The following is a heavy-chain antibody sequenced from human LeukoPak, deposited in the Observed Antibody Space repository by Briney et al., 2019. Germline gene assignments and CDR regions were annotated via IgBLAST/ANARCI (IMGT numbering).Heavy chain of an antibody. CDR2: IYSDGNT. J-gene: IGHJ4*01. CDR3: TRAAWDY. CDR1: GFSVTSDY. Sequence: GGSLRLSCAASGFSVTSDYMSWVRPAPGQGLEWVSVIYSDGNTYYADSVKGRFTISRDNSKNTVYLQMNGLRAEDTAVYYCTRAAWDYWGQGTLVTVSS. V-gene: IGHV3-66*01.